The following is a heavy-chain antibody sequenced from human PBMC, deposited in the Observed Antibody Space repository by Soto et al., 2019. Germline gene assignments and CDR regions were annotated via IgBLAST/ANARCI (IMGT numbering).Heavy chain of an antibody. CDR3: ARDRSILEWSYFDY. Sequence: QVQLVQSGTEVKTPGASVKVSCHASGYTFTRSYMHWLRQAPGQGLEWMGIINPSGGTTSYAQKFKGRVTLTRDTSTSTVYMELSDLRSDDTAVYVCARDRSILEWSYFDYWGQGTLVTVSS. CDR1: GYTFTRSY. V-gene: IGHV1-46*01. D-gene: IGHD3-3*01. CDR2: INPSGGTT. J-gene: IGHJ4*02.